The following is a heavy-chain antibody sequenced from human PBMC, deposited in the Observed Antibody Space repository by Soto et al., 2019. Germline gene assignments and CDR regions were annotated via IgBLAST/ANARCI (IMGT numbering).Heavy chain of an antibody. CDR2: IYWDDDE. Sequence: QITLKESGPTLVRPTQTLTLTCSFSGFSLTTDGVGVGWVRQPPGEALEWLALIYWDDDERYSPSLKTRLTITQAPSKNQVVLIMTNMDPVDTATYYCAHSRNLITEDAQVGDFDYWGQGTLVTVSS. CDR1: GFSLTTDGVG. V-gene: IGHV2-5*02. D-gene: IGHD3-10*01. J-gene: IGHJ4*02. CDR3: AHSRNLITEDAQVGDFDY.